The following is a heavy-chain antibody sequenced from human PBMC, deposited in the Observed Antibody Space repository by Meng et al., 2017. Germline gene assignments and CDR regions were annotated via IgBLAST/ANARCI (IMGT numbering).Heavy chain of an antibody. CDR3: ARGAYDGLAS. Sequence: QVQLQESGPGLLKPSQTLSLTCTVSGGSINSDDYYWSWIRQHPGKGLEWIGFIYSSGSTYYNPSLKSRVAISVDMSKNQFSLKVTSVTAADTAVYYCARGAYDGLASWGQGTLVTVSS. D-gene: IGHD5-12*01. V-gene: IGHV4-31*03. J-gene: IGHJ5*02. CDR2: IYSSGST. CDR1: GGSINSDDYY.